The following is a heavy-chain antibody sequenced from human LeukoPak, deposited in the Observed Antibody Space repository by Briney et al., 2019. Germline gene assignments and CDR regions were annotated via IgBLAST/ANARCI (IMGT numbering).Heavy chain of an antibody. D-gene: IGHD2-21*02. CDR3: ASAFNMVTDAFGI. CDR1: GGSFSSYY. J-gene: IGHJ3*02. CDR2: INHIGSS. Sequence: SETLSLTCTVSGGSFSSYYWSWFRQPPGKGLEWVANINHIGSSNSNPSLESRVPLSIDTSKNQFSLKLSSVTAADTAVYYCASAFNMVTDAFGIWGQGTRVTVSS. V-gene: IGHV4-59*01.